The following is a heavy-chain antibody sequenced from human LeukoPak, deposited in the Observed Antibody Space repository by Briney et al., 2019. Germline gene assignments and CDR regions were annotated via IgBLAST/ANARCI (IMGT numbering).Heavy chain of an antibody. J-gene: IGHJ6*03. CDR2: IYTSGST. D-gene: IGHD3-10*01. CDR1: GGSISSGSYY. Sequence: SETLSLTCTVSGGSISSGSYYWSWIRQPAGKGLEWIGRIYTSGSTSYNPSLKSRVTISVDTSKNQFSLKLSSVTAADTAVYYCARDKANYYTLWYYYYYMDVWGKGTTVTVSS. CDR3: ARDKANYYTLWYYYYYMDV. V-gene: IGHV4-61*02.